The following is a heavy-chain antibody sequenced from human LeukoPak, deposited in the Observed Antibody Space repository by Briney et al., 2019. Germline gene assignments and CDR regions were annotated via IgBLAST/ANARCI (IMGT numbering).Heavy chain of an antibody. J-gene: IGHJ4*02. CDR1: GFTFSSYP. CDR3: AKKTFRDGEDY. CDR2: LSSNGYTT. V-gene: IGHV3-23*01. Sequence: PAGSLRLSCAASGFTFSSYPMSWVRQAPGKGLEWVSALSSNGYTTYYAVSVKGRFTIYRDNSKNTLYMEMNSLRGEDTAVYYCAKKTFRDGEDYWGQGTLVTVSS. D-gene: IGHD3-10*01.